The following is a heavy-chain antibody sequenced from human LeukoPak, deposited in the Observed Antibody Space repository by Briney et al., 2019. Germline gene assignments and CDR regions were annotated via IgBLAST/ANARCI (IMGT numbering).Heavy chain of an antibody. CDR1: GFTLSSYW. V-gene: IGHV3-74*01. CDR3: VRVAAGTGSFDI. D-gene: IGHD6-13*01. Sequence: GGSLGLSCAASGFTLSSYWMHWVRQAPGKGLVWVSRINTDGRTINYADSVEGRFTISRDIAKNTLYLQMNSLRAEDTAVYYCVRVAAGTGSFDIWGQGTMVTVSS. CDR2: INTDGRTI. J-gene: IGHJ3*02.